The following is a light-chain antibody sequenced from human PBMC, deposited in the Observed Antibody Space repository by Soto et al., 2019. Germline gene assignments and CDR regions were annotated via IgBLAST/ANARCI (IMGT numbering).Light chain of an antibody. CDR2: DAS. CDR3: QQYNSYSRT. Sequence: DIQMTQSPSTPSASVGDRVTITCRASQSISSWLAWYQQKPGKAPKLLIYDASSLESGVPSRFSGSGSGTDFTLTISSLQPDDFATYYCQQYNSYSRTFGGGTKVEIK. J-gene: IGKJ4*01. CDR1: QSISSW. V-gene: IGKV1-5*01.